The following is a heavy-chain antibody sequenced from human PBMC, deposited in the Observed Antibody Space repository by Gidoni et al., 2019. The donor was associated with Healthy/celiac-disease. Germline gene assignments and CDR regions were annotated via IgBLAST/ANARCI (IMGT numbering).Heavy chain of an antibody. Sequence: QVQLVQSGAAVKKPGASVKVSCKASGYTFTSYAMHWVRQAPGQRLEWMGWINAGNGNTKYSQKFQGRVTITRDTSASTAYMELSSLRSEDTAVYYCARVARRTTGTTLGYWGQGTLVTVSS. D-gene: IGHD1-1*01. CDR2: INAGNGNT. CDR1: GYTFTSYA. V-gene: IGHV1-3*01. CDR3: ARVARRTTGTTLGY. J-gene: IGHJ4*02.